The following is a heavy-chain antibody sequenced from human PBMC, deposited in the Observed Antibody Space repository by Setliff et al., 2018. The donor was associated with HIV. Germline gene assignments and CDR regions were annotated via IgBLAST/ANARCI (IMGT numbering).Heavy chain of an antibody. J-gene: IGHJ4*02. Sequence: GESLKISCKASGYSFTSYYIGWVRQMPGKGLEWMGIIYPGDSETKYSPSFQGQVTISADKSINTAYLQWSRLKASDTAMYYCARHGPMRDGYNHGAFDYWGQGTPVTVSS. CDR3: ARHGPMRDGYNHGAFDY. V-gene: IGHV5-51*01. D-gene: IGHD5-12*01. CDR2: IYPGDSET. CDR1: GYSFTSYY.